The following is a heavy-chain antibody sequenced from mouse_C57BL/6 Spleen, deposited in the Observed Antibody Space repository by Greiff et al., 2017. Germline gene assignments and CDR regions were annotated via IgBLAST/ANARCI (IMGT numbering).Heavy chain of an antibody. CDR1: GYTFTSYW. Sequence: QVQLQQPGAELVKPGASVKLSCKASGYTFTSYWMHWVKQRPGRGLEWIGRIDPSSGGTKYNEKFKAKATLNVDKPSSPAYMQLSSLTSEDSAVYDCARNDDYDDLGDWGKGTTVTVSS. CDR2: IDPSSGGT. D-gene: IGHD2-4*01. J-gene: IGHJ1*03. V-gene: IGHV1-72*01. CDR3: ARNDDYDDLGD.